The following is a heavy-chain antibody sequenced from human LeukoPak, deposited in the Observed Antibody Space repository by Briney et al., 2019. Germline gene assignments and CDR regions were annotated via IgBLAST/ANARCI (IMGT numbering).Heavy chain of an antibody. CDR2: ISYDGSNK. V-gene: IGHV3-30-3*01. Sequence: GGSLRLSCAASGFTFSSYAMHWVRQAPGKGLEWVAVISYDGSNKYYADSVKGRFTISRDNSKNTLYLQMNSLRAEDTAVYYCARNRVGATDYFDYWGQGTLVTVSS. CDR1: GFTFSSYA. CDR3: ARNRVGATDYFDY. J-gene: IGHJ4*02. D-gene: IGHD1-26*01.